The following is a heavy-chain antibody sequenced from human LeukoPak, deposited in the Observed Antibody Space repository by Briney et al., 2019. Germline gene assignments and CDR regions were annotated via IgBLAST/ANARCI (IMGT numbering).Heavy chain of an antibody. Sequence: SETLSLTCAVYGGSFSGYYWSWIRQPPGKGLEWIGEINHSGSTNYNPSLKSRVTISVDTSKNQFSLKLSSVTAADTAVYYCGTAPYNWNYWNYFDYWGQGTLVTVSS. V-gene: IGHV4-34*01. CDR1: GGSFSGYY. CDR3: GTAPYNWNYWNYFDY. D-gene: IGHD1-7*01. J-gene: IGHJ4*02. CDR2: INHSGST.